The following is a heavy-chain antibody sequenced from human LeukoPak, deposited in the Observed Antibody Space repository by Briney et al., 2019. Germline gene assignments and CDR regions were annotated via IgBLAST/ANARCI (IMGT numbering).Heavy chain of an antibody. CDR3: ARLGIVAAPGYFDL. CDR1: GYSFTSYW. CDR2: IYPGDSNT. D-gene: IGHD6-13*01. J-gene: IGHJ2*01. V-gene: IGHV5-51*01. Sequence: KPGESLKISCKGSGYSFTSYWIGWVRQMPGKGLEWMGIIYPGDSNTRYSPPFQGQVTISADKSISTAYLQWNSLKASDTAMYYCARLGIVAAPGYFDLWGRGTLVTVSS.